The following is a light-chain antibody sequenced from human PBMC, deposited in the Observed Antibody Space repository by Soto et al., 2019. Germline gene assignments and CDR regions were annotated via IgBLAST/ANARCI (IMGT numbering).Light chain of an antibody. Sequence: QSALTQPPSASGTPGQRVTISCSGSSSNIGSNYVYWYQHLPGTAPKLLIYRNNQRPSGVPDRFSGSKSGTSASLAISGLRSEDEADYYCAAWDDSLSVHVFGTRTKVTVL. V-gene: IGLV1-47*01. CDR3: AAWDDSLSVHV. J-gene: IGLJ1*01. CDR1: SSNIGSNY. CDR2: RNN.